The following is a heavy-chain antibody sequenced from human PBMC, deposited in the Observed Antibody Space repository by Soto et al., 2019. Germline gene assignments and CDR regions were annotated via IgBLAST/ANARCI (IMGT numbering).Heavy chain of an antibody. CDR2: ISAYNGNT. CDR3: ARQRVDRGSDLLVDY. V-gene: IGHV1-18*01. D-gene: IGHD3-16*02. J-gene: IGHJ4*02. CDR1: GYTFTSYG. Sequence: QVQLVQSGAEVKKPGASVKVSCKASGYTFTSYGISWVRQAPGQGLEWMGWISAYNGNTNYAPKLQGRVTMTTDTSTSTAYMELRSLRSADTAVYYCARQRVDRGSDLLVDYGGQGTLVTVSS.